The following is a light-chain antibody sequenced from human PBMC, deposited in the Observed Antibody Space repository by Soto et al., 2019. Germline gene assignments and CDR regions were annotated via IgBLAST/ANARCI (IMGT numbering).Light chain of an antibody. CDR1: QSVSSY. J-gene: IGKJ1*01. CDR2: DAS. V-gene: IGKV3-11*01. CDR3: QQRTNWPVT. Sequence: IVLTQSPATLSLSPGERATLSCRASQSVSSYLAWYQQKPGQAPNLLIYDASNRATGIPARFSGSGSGTDFTLPISSLEPEDFAVHYCQQRTNWPVTFGQGTKVDIK.